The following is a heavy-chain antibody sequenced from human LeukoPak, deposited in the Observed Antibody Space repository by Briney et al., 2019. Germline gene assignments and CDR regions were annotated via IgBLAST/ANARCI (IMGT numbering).Heavy chain of an antibody. CDR3: ARTDYDSSGYDFDY. J-gene: IGHJ4*02. Sequence: GGSLRLSCAASGFTFSDYYMSWIRQAPGEGLEWVSYISSSGSTIYYADSVKGRFTISRDNAKNSLYLQMNSLRAEDTAVYYCARTDYDSSGYDFDYWGQGTLVTVSS. CDR1: GFTFSDYY. V-gene: IGHV3-11*04. D-gene: IGHD3-22*01. CDR2: ISSSGSTI.